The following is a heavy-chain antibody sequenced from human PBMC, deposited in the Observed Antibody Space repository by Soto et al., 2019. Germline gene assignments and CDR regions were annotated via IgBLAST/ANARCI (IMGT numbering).Heavy chain of an antibody. CDR2: IWSDGSNE. V-gene: IGHV3-33*01. CDR1: GFTFSHYA. D-gene: IGHD3-10*01. Sequence: QVQLVESGGGVVQPGRSLRLSCAASGFTFSHYAMHWARQAPGKGLELVAVIWSDGSNENYADSVRGRFTISRDNPKNTLYLQMNSLRAEDTAVYYCAREYGSAPWDYWGQGALVTVSS. CDR3: AREYGSAPWDY. J-gene: IGHJ4*02.